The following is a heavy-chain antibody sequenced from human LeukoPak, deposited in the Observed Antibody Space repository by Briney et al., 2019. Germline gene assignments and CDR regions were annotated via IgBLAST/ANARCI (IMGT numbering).Heavy chain of an antibody. J-gene: IGHJ6*02. CDR1: GGSFSGYY. CDR3: ARLQLIQTTVLTPVEYYYYGMDV. D-gene: IGHD4-23*01. CDR2: INHSGST. Sequence: SETLSLTCAVYGGSFSGYYWSWIRQLPGKGLEWIGEINHSGSTNYNPSLKSRVTISEDTSKNQFSLKLSSVTAADTAVYYCARLQLIQTTVLTPVEYYYYGMDVWGQGTTVTVSS. V-gene: IGHV4-34*01.